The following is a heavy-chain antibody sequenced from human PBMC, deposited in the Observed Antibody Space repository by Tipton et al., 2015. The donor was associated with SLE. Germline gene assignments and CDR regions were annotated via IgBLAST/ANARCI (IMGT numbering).Heavy chain of an antibody. CDR1: GGSFSGYY. J-gene: IGHJ2*01. D-gene: IGHD4-17*01. CDR3: ASRGDYGDYVSGYWYFDL. V-gene: IGHV4-34*01. CDR2: INHSGST. Sequence: TLSLTCAVYGGSFSGYYWSWIRQPPGKGLEWIGEINHSGSTNYNPSLKSRVTISVDTSKNQFSPKLSSVTAADTAVYYCASRGDYGDYVSGYWYFDLWGRGTLVTVSS.